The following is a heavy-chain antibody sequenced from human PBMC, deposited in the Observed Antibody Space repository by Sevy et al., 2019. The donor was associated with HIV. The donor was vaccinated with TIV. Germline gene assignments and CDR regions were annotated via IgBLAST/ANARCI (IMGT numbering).Heavy chain of an antibody. CDR3: ARDLTLCGGDCFFDY. CDR1: GFTFSSYW. D-gene: IGHD2-21*02. V-gene: IGHV3-74*01. CDR2: INSDGSST. J-gene: IGHJ4*02. Sequence: GGSLRLSCAASGFTFSSYWMHWVRQAPGKGLVWVSRINSDGSSTSYADSVKGRFTISRDNAKNTLYLQMNSLRAEDTAVYYCARDLTLCGGDCFFDYWGQGTLDTVSS.